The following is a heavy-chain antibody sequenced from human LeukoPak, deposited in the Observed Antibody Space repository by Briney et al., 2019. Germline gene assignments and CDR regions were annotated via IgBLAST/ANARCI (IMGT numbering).Heavy chain of an antibody. CDR2: IYSGGST. D-gene: IGHD3-22*01. CDR3: ARDYYYDSSGYRIFDY. CDR1: GFTFDDYA. J-gene: IGHJ4*02. V-gene: IGHV3-66*01. Sequence: GGSLRLSCAASGFTFDDYAMHWVRQAPGKGLEWVSVIYSGGSTYYADSVKGRFTISRDNSKNTLYLQMNSLRAEDTAVYYCARDYYYDSSGYRIFDYWGQGTLVTVSS.